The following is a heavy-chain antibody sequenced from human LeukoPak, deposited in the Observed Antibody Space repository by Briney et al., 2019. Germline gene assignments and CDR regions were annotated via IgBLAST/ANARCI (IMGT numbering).Heavy chain of an antibody. CDR3: ARGPEYYYDSSGYHSPFDY. CDR2: INHSGST. CDR1: GGSFSGYY. D-gene: IGHD3-22*01. J-gene: IGHJ4*02. Sequence: SETLSLTCAVYGGSFSGYYWSWIRQPLGKGLEWIGEINHSGSTNYNPSLKSRVTISVDTSKNQFSLKLSSVTAADTAVYYCARGPEYYYDSSGYHSPFDYWGQGTLVTVSS. V-gene: IGHV4-34*01.